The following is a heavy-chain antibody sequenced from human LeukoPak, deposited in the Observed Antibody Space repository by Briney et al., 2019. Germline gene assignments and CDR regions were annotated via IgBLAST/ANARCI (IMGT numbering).Heavy chain of an antibody. V-gene: IGHV3-23*01. D-gene: IGHD3-3*01. CDR3: AKERFRALDP. Sequence: GGSLRLSCTGSGFTFSSYAMTWVRQAPGKGLEWVSTISGSGDARYYADSVKGRFTNSRDNPINTLYLQMSSLRAEDTALYYCAKERFRALDPWGQGTLVSVVS. J-gene: IGHJ5*02. CDR1: GFTFSSYA. CDR2: ISGSGDAR.